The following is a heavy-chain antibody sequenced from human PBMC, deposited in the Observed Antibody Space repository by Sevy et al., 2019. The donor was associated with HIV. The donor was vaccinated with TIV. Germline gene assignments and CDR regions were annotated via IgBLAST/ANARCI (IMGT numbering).Heavy chain of an antibody. J-gene: IGHJ3*02. CDR3: ARRNDFDI. V-gene: IGHV4-59*08. CDR1: GGSINSDH. CDR2: FYYTGGT. Sequence: SETLSLTCTVSGGSINSDHWNWIRQPPGKGLEWIGYFYYTGGTNYNPSLKNRVTITVDRNKNQFSLKLTSVTAAGTAVYYCARRNDFDIWGQGTMVTVSS.